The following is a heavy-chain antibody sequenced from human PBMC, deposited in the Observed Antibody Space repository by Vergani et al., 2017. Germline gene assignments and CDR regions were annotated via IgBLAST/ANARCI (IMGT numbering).Heavy chain of an antibody. CDR2: IHHSGDT. CDR1: DSSIMTNPY. CDR3: ARHRGSGGFFPSSYFYGMDV. D-gene: IGHD3-10*01. Sequence: QVQLQESGPGLVKPSETLTLTCDVSDSSIMTNPYWGWFRQSPGKGLEWIGCIHHSGDTHYNSSLKSRVSISIVSSSKFSLSLTSVTAAATAIYYWARHRGSGGFFPSSYFYGMDVWGHGTTVTVSS. V-gene: IGHV4-38-2*01. J-gene: IGHJ6*02.